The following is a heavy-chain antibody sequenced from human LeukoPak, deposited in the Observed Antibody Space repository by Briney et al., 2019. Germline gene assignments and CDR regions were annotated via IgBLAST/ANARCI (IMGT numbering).Heavy chain of an antibody. J-gene: IGHJ5*02. V-gene: IGHV5-51*01. CDR1: GYSFTYSW. CDR2: IYPGDSDT. Sequence: GESLNICRTCSGYSFTYSWSGWLRATGGKVVEWMGIIYPGDSDTRYSPSFQGQVTISADKSISTAYLQWSSLKASDTAMYYCARRGKDGFDPWGQGTLVTVSS. CDR3: ARRGKDGFDP. D-gene: IGHD3-16*01.